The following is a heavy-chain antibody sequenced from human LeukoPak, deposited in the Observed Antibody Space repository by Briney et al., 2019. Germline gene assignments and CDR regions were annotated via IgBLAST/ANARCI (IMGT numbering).Heavy chain of an antibody. CDR1: GVSINSHY. J-gene: IGHJ6*03. V-gene: IGHV4-59*11. Sequence: SETLSLTCTVSGVSINSHYWSWIRQPPGKGLEWIGFIYDSGSANYKSSLKSRVTMTVNTSKNQFSLKLNSVTAADTAVYYCARVLQNYYHMDVWGKGTTVTVSS. CDR3: ARVLQNYYHMDV. CDR2: IYDSGSA. D-gene: IGHD3-3*01.